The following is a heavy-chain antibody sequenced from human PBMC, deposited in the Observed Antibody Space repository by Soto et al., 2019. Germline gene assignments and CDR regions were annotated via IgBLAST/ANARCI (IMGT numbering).Heavy chain of an antibody. V-gene: IGHV3-23*01. CDR3: AKELVNSGWTYFDY. J-gene: IGHJ4*02. Sequence: SLRLSCAASGFTFSDYYMNWVRQAPGKGLEWVSAISDSGGRTYYVDSVKGRFTIPRDNSKNTLYLQMNSLRAEDTAVYFCAKELVNSGWTYFDYWGQGTLVTVSS. D-gene: IGHD6-19*01. CDR1: GFTFSDYY. CDR2: ISDSGGRT.